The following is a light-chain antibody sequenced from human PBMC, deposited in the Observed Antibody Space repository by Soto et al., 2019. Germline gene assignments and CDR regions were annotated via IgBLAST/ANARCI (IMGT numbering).Light chain of an antibody. CDR2: DVS. J-gene: IGLJ1*01. CDR3: SSCSGHYVYG. V-gene: IGLV2-11*01. Sequence: QSVLTQPASVSGSPGQSITISCTGTNSDVGGYNYVSWYQQHPGKAPKVIIHDVSARPSGVPDRFSASKSGNTASLTISGLQTVDEADYSCSSCSGHYVYGFGAGPKVTDL. CDR1: NSDVGGYNY.